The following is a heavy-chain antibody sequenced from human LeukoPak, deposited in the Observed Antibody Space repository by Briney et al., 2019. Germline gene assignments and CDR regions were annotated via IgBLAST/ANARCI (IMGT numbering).Heavy chain of an antibody. CDR3: ARDHNSPDY. D-gene: IGHD2-21*01. J-gene: IGHJ4*02. CDR2: IWYDGSNK. V-gene: IGHV3-33*01. CDR1: GFTFSSYG. Sequence: GGSLRLSCAASGFTFSSYGMHLVRQAPGKGLEWVAVIWYDGSNKWYADSVKGRFTISRDNSKNMVYLQMNSLRAEDTAVYYCARDHNSPDYWGQGTLVTVSS.